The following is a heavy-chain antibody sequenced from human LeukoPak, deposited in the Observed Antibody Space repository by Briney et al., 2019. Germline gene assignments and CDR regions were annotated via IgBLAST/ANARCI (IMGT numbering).Heavy chain of an antibody. V-gene: IGHV3-43D*04. CDR3: AKAGDCTNGVCYTTYYYMDV. CDR1: GFTFDDYA. D-gene: IGHD2-8*01. Sequence: GGSLRLSCAASGFTFDDYAMHWVRQAPGKGLEWVSLISWDGGSTYYADSVKGRFTISRDNSKNSLYLRMNSLRAEDTALYYCAKAGDCTNGVCYTTYYYMDVWGKGTTVTVSS. CDR2: ISWDGGST. J-gene: IGHJ6*03.